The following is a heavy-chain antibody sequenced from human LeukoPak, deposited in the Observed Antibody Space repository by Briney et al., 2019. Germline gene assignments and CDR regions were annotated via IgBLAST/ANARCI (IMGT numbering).Heavy chain of an antibody. J-gene: IGHJ6*02. V-gene: IGHV3-33*01. D-gene: IGHD6-13*01. CDR1: GLTFSSYG. Sequence: RSLRLSCAASGLTFSSYGMHWVRQAPGKGLEWVAVIWYDGSNKYYADSVKGRFTISRDNSKNTLYLQMNSLRAEDTAVYYCARTYSTHRHMDVWGQGTTVTVSS. CDR2: IWYDGSNK. CDR3: ARTYSTHRHMDV.